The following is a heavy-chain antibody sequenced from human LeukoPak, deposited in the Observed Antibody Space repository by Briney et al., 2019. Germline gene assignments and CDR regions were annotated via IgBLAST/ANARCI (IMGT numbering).Heavy chain of an antibody. D-gene: IGHD3-22*01. CDR1: GGSISSYH. J-gene: IGHJ3*02. Sequence: SETLSLTCTVSGGSISSYHWSWIRQPAGKGLEWIGYIYYSGSTNYNPSLKSRVTISVDTSKNQFSLKLSSVTAADTAVYYCARDARIPYYYDSSGYYYNSGAFDIWGQGTMVTVSS. CDR2: IYYSGST. CDR3: ARDARIPYYYDSSGYYYNSGAFDI. V-gene: IGHV4-59*01.